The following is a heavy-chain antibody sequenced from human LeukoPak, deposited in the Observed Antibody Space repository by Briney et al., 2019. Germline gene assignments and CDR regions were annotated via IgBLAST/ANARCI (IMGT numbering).Heavy chain of an antibody. CDR1: GFIFSKYW. CDR3: VRGGLERFDY. V-gene: IGHV3-74*01. D-gene: IGHD1-1*01. J-gene: IGHJ4*02. Sequence: AGSRRLSCAASGFIFSKYWMHWVRQAPGKGLVWVSRINPEETTVNYADSVRGRFTISRENDRNTLYLQMDSLRVEDVAVYYCVRGGLERFDYWGQGTLVSVSS. CDR2: INPEETTV.